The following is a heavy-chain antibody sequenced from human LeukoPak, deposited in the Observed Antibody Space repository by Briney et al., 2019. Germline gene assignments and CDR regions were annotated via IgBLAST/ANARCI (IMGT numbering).Heavy chain of an antibody. J-gene: IGHJ6*03. V-gene: IGHV1-24*01. CDR3: ATPLDLDYGGNTPSYYYYMDV. D-gene: IGHD4-23*01. CDR2: VDPEDGEI. Sequence: ASVKVSCKVSGYTLTELSMHWVRQAPGKGLEWMGGVDPEDGEIIYAQKFQGRVTMTEDTSTDTAYMELSSLRSEDTAVYYCATPLDLDYGGNTPSYYYYMDVWGKGTTVTVSS. CDR1: GYTLTELS.